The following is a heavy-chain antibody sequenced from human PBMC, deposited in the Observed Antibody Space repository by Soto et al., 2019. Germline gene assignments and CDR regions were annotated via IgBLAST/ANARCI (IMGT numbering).Heavy chain of an antibody. CDR1: GFTFSNYG. CDR2: ISYEGSKK. J-gene: IGHJ5*02. CDR3: AKDQLYIRGVIHNWFDP. Sequence: GGSVRLSFAAIGFTFSNYGLPVGPPAPGKGLKGGAVISYEGSKKYYADSVKGRFTISRDNSKNTLYLQMNSLRAEDTAVYFCAKDQLYIRGVIHNWFDPWGQGTLVTVSS. V-gene: IGHV3-30*18. D-gene: IGHD3-10*02.